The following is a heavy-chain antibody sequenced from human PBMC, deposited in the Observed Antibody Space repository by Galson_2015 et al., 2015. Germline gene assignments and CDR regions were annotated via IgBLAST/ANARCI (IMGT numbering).Heavy chain of an antibody. CDR2: ISGSGGST. Sequence: SLRLSCAASGFTFSSYAMHWVRQAPGKGLEWVSAISGSGGSTYYADSVKGRFTISRDNSKNTLYLQMNSLRAEDTAVYYCAKDRKGAPGPFDYWGQGTLVTVSS. V-gene: IGHV3-23*01. J-gene: IGHJ4*02. CDR1: GFTFSSYA. CDR3: AKDRKGAPGPFDY. D-gene: IGHD1-26*01.